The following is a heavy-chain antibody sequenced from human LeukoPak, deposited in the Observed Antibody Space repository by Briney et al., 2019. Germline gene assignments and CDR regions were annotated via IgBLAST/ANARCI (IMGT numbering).Heavy chain of an antibody. V-gene: IGHV1-18*01. D-gene: IGHD6-13*01. CDR2: ISAYNGNT. CDR1: GYTFTSYG. CDR3: ARDPSGYSSDWYYFDY. Sequence: ASVKVSCKASGYTFTSYGISWVRQAPGQGLEWMGWISAYNGNTNYAQKFQGWVTMTRDTSISTAYMELSRLRSDDTAVYYCARDPSGYSSDWYYFDYWGQGTLVTVSS. J-gene: IGHJ4*02.